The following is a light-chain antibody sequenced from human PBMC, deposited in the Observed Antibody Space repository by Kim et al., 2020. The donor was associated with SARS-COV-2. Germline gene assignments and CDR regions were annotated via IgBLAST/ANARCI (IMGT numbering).Light chain of an antibody. V-gene: IGLV2-8*01. CDR2: EVS. CDR3: SSYAGSNNLV. Sequence: GQLVHISCPATSSDVGGYNYVSWYQQHPGKAPKRMIYEVSKRPSGVPDRFSGSKSGNTASLTVSGLQAEDEADYYCSSYAGSNNLVFGGGTQLTVL. CDR1: SSDVGGYNY. J-gene: IGLJ2*01.